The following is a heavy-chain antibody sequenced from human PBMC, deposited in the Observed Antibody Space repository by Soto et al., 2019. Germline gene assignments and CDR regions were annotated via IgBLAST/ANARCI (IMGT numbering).Heavy chain of an antibody. D-gene: IGHD6-25*01. CDR1: GFTFSNYP. J-gene: IGHJ4*02. Sequence: QVHLAELGGGVVQPGRSLRLSCAASGFTFSNYPMNWVRQAPGKGLEWVAVISYDGNTKHYADSVKGRCTISRDNPRNTLYLQMNSLRVEDTAVYYCAREGSLGVAAAGYFDSWGQGAQVTVSS. CDR2: ISYDGNTK. CDR3: AREGSLGVAAAGYFDS. V-gene: IGHV3-30*04.